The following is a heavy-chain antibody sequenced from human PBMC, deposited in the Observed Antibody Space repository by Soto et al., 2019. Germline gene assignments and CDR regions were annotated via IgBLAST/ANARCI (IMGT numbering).Heavy chain of an antibody. D-gene: IGHD3-3*01. CDR1: GFTFSSYA. CDR3: AKDLRYYDFWSGYYHWVGFDC. CDR2: ISGSGGST. V-gene: IGHV3-23*01. Sequence: EVQLLESGGGLVQPGGSLRLSCAASGFTFSSYAMSWVRQAPGKGLEWVSAISGSGGSTYYADSVKGRFTISRDNSKNTLCLQMDSLRAEDTDVYYCAKDLRYYDFWSGYYHWVGFDCWGRGTVVAVSS. J-gene: IGHJ4*02.